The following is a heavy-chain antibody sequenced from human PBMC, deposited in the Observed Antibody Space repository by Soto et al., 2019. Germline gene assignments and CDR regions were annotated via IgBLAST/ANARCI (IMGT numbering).Heavy chain of an antibody. CDR2: INPSGGST. CDR3: ARPPYPGCINAVCYPLDY. D-gene: IGHD2-8*01. CDR1: GYTFTSYY. J-gene: IGHJ4*02. V-gene: IGHV1-46*01. Sequence: QVQLVQSGAEVKKPGASVKISCKASGYTFTSYYMHWVRQAPGQGLEWMGIINPSGGSTKYAQKLQGRVAMTRDTYTSTVYMELNSLRSEDTAVYYCARPPYPGCINAVCYPLDYWGQGTLVTVSS.